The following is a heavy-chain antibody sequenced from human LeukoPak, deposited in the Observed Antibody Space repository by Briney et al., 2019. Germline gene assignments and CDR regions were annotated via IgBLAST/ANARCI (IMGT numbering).Heavy chain of an antibody. D-gene: IGHD4-17*01. CDR2: ISSSGGST. V-gene: IGHV3-64*05. J-gene: IGHJ4*02. Sequence: AGGSLRLSCSASGFASSRYGMHWVRQAPGKGLEYVSSISSSGGSTNYADSVKGRFTISGDNSKNTLYVDMSSLRPEDTAVYYCVKDRGGDSVFDYWGQGTLVTVSS. CDR1: GFASSRYG. CDR3: VKDRGGDSVFDY.